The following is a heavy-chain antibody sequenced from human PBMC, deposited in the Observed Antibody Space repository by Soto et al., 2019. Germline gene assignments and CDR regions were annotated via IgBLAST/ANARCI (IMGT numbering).Heavy chain of an antibody. J-gene: IGHJ4*02. Sequence: QVQLVQSGAEVKKPGASVKVSWKASGYTFTSYGISWVRQAPGQGLEWMGWISAHNGNTKDAQKLQGRVTMTTDTSTSTAYMEVRSLRSDDTAVYYCARDTAMALPDAWGQGTLVTVSS. CDR2: ISAHNGNT. D-gene: IGHD5-18*01. CDR1: GYTFTSYG. CDR3: ARDTAMALPDA. V-gene: IGHV1-18*01.